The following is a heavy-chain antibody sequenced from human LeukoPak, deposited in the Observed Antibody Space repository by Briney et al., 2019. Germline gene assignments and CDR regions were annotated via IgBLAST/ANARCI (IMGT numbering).Heavy chain of an antibody. CDR3: AKQWELPIGYYFDY. V-gene: IGHV3-30*02. D-gene: IGHD1-26*01. CDR2: IRYDGSNK. J-gene: IGHJ4*02. CDR1: GYTFTGYY. Sequence: SCKASGYTFTGYYMHWVRQAPGKGLEWVAFIRYDGSNKYYADSVKGRFTISRDNSKNTLYLQMNSLRAEDTAVYYCAKQWELPIGYYFDYWGQGTLVTVSS.